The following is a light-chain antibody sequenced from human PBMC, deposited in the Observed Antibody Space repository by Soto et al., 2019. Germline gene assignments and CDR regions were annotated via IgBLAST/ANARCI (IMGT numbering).Light chain of an antibody. J-gene: IGKJ1*01. V-gene: IGKV1-9*01. CDR1: QPISNY. CDR3: QQYNNWPRT. CDR2: AAS. Sequence: IQVTQSPSFRSASVGDRVTITFRASQPISNYLAWYQQKPGKAPKLLIYAASSVQSGVPSRFSGSGSGTDFTLTISRLEPEDFAVYYCQQYNNWPRTFGQGTKVDI.